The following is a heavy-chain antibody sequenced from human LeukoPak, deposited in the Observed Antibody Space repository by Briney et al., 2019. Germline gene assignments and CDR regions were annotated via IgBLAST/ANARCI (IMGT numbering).Heavy chain of an antibody. V-gene: IGHV1-2*02. CDR3: ARDLRGNSMFFDY. D-gene: IGHD4-23*01. Sequence: GASVKVSCKASGYTFTADYIHWVRQAPGQGLEWMGWINPNSADTHYPQKFQGRVTLTSDTSISTAYMELSRLSPDDTAMYYCARDLRGNSMFFDYWGQGTLVTVSS. CDR1: GYTFTADY. CDR2: INPNSADT. J-gene: IGHJ4*02.